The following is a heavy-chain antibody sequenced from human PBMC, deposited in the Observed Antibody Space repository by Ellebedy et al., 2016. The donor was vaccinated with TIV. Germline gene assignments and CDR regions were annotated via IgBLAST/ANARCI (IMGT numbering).Heavy chain of an antibody. CDR3: ARSISSRPLDAFDI. CDR2: IYYTGNT. Sequence: MPSETLSLTCAVSGYSTSSSNWWGWIRQPPGKGLEWIGYIYYTGNTYYNPPLKSRVSMSVDTSRNQFSLKLSSVTAVDTAVYYWARSISSRPLDAFDIWGQGTMVTVSS. D-gene: IGHD2-21*01. CDR1: GYSTSSSNW. J-gene: IGHJ3*02. V-gene: IGHV4-28*01.